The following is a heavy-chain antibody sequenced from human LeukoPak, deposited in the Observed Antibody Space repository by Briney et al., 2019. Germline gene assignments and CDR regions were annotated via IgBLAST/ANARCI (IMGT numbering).Heavy chain of an antibody. Sequence: GGSLRLSCAASGFTFSNAWMSGVRQAPGKGLEWVGRIKSKTDGGTTDYAAPVKGRFTISRDDSKNTLYLQMNSLKTEDTAVYYCTTGYYGSGRSGFDYWGQGTLVTVSS. CDR3: TTGYYGSGRSGFDY. D-gene: IGHD3-10*01. V-gene: IGHV3-15*01. J-gene: IGHJ4*02. CDR2: IKSKTDGGTT. CDR1: GFTFSNAW.